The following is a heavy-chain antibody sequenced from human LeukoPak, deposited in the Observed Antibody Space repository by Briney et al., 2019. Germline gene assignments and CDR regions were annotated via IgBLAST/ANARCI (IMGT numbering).Heavy chain of an antibody. Sequence: PGRSLRLSCAASGFTFSDYYMSWIRQAPGKGLEWVSYISSSGSTIYYADSVKGRFTISRDNAKNSLYLQMNSLRAEDTAVYYCARDSYSSSWYRGNYYYYMDVWGKGTTVTVSS. CDR1: GFTFSDYY. J-gene: IGHJ6*03. V-gene: IGHV3-11*01. D-gene: IGHD6-13*01. CDR2: ISSSGSTI. CDR3: ARDSYSSSWYRGNYYYYMDV.